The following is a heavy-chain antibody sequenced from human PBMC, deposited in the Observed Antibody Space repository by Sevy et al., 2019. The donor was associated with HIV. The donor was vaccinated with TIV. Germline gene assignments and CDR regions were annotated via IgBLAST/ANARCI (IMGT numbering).Heavy chain of an antibody. Sequence: SETLSLTCTVSGGSISSNYWNWIRQPPGKGLEWIGFIYDSGSTNYNPSLKSRVTILVDTSKNQFSLRLWAVTAADTAVYYCARGASPYDFWSGYYTYALDVWGQGTTVTVSS. D-gene: IGHD3-3*01. CDR1: GGSISSNY. J-gene: IGHJ6*02. CDR2: IYDSGST. V-gene: IGHV4-59*01. CDR3: ARGASPYDFWSGYYTYALDV.